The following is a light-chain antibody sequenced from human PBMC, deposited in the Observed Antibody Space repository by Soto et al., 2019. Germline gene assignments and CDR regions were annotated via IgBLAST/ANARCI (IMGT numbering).Light chain of an antibody. J-gene: IGKJ5*01. Sequence: EIVLTQSPGTLSLSPGERATLSCRASQSVSSSYLAWYQQKPGQAPRLLIYDASSRATGIPDRFSGSGSGTDFTLTIIRLEPEDFAVFYCQHYGSSPGTFGQGTRLEIK. CDR2: DAS. CDR1: QSVSSSY. V-gene: IGKV3-20*01. CDR3: QHYGSSPGT.